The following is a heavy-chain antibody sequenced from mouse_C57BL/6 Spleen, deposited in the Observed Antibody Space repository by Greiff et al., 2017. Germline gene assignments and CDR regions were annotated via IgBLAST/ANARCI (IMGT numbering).Heavy chain of an antibody. CDR3: ARGVLRSPYAMDY. CDR1: GYTFTSYW. D-gene: IGHD1-1*01. CDR2: IDPSDSET. J-gene: IGHJ4*01. Sequence: QVQLKQPGAELVRPGSSVKLSCKASGYTFTSYWMHWVKQRPIQGLEWIGNIDPSDSETHYNQKFKDKATLTVDKSSSTAYMQLSSLTSEDSAVYYCARGVLRSPYAMDYWGQGTSVTVSS. V-gene: IGHV1-52*01.